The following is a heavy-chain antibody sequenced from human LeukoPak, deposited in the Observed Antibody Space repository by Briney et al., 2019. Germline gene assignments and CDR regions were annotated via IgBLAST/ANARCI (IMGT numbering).Heavy chain of an antibody. J-gene: IGHJ4*02. CDR1: GGSINNYY. Sequence: SETLSLTCSVSGGSINNYYWTWIRQPAGQGLEWLGRIYTSGSASYNPSLKSRVTMSVDTSKKQMSLKLTSVTAADTAVYFCARGPAQDESGDYYPYPHYWGQGILVTVSS. CDR2: IYTSGSA. V-gene: IGHV4-4*07. D-gene: IGHD3-22*01. CDR3: ARGPAQDESGDYYPYPHY.